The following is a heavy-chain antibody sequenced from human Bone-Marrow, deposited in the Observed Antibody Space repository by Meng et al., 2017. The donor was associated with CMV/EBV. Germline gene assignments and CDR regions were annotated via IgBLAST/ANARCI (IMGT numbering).Heavy chain of an antibody. CDR2: IYYSGST. Sequence: SETLSLTCTVSGGSISSYYWGWIRQPPGKGLEWIGSIYYSGSTYYNPSLKSRVTISVDTSKNQFSLKLSSVTAADTAVYYCARRVKVRTFVPYYYYGMDVWGQGTTVTVSS. D-gene: IGHD1/OR15-1a*01. CDR1: GGSISSYY. V-gene: IGHV4-39*01. CDR3: ARRVKVRTFVPYYYYGMDV. J-gene: IGHJ6*02.